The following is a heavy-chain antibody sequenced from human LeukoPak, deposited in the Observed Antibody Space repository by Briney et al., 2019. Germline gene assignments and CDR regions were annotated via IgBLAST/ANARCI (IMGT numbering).Heavy chain of an antibody. CDR2: ISSSSSYI. Sequence: GGSLRLSCAASGFTFSGYSMNWVRQAPGKGLEWVSSISSSSSYIYYADSVKGRFTISRDNAKDSLYLQMNSLRAEDPAVYYCANVSHGFNCGADCRCFDPWGPGSMVTVSS. D-gene: IGHD2-21*01. V-gene: IGHV3-21*01. CDR1: GFTFSGYS. CDR3: ANVSHGFNCGADCRCFDP. J-gene: IGHJ5*02.